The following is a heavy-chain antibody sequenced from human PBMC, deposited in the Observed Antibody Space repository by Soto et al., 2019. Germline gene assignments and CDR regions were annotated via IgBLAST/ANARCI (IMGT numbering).Heavy chain of an antibody. Sequence: ASVKVSCKASGYTFTSYGISWLRQAPGQGLEWMGWISAYNGNTNYAQKLQGRVTMTTDTSTSTAYMELRSLRAEDTAVYYCARLQAYTFGPGAYLDCWGQGTLVTVSS. D-gene: IGHD5-18*01. CDR1: GYTFTSYG. CDR3: ARLQAYTFGPGAYLDC. CDR2: ISAYNGNT. J-gene: IGHJ4*02. V-gene: IGHV1-18*04.